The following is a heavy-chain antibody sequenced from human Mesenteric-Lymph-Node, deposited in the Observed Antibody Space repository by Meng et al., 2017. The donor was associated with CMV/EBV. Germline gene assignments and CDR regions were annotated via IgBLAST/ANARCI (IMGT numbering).Heavy chain of an antibody. CDR3: AREHATMITAAGLGSFRVGP. CDR1: GDSIDNLGFY. CDR2: MFKSGTA. Sequence: SETLSLTCTLSGDSIDNLGFYWGWFRQPPGEGLEWIASMFKSGTASYNSSLKSRVTMSIDTSTNQFSLKLASVTAADTAVYYCAREHATMITAAGLGSFRVGPWGQGALVTVSS. V-gene: IGHV4-39*07. J-gene: IGHJ5*02. D-gene: IGHD5-12*01.